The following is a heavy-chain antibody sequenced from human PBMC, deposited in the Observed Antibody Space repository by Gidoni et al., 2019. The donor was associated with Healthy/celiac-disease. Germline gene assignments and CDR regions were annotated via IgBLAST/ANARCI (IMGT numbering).Heavy chain of an antibody. CDR3: AHSRGGGSCYSCYYYGMDV. V-gene: IGHV2-5*02. CDR1: GFSLSTSGVG. CDR2: IYWDDDK. Sequence: QITLKESGPTLVKPTQTLTLTCTFSGFSLSTSGVGVGWIRQPPGKALEWLALIYWDDDKRYSPSLKSRLTITKDTSKNQVVLTMTNMDPVDTATYYCAHSRGGGSCYSCYYYGMDVWGQGTTVTVSS. D-gene: IGHD2-15*01. J-gene: IGHJ6*02.